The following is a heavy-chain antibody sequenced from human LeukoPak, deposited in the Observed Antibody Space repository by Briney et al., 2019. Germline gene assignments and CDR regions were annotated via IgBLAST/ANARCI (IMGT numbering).Heavy chain of an antibody. D-gene: IGHD3-16*02. CDR1: GGPISSSSYY. CDR2: IYYSGST. CDR3: ARQIWRNDRNYFDY. Sequence: KTSETLSLTCTVSGGPISSSSYYWGWIRRPPGKGLEWIGSIYYSGSTYYNPSLKSRVTMSVDTSKSQFSLKLNSVTAADTAVYYCARQIWRNDRNYFDYWGQGTLVTVSS. J-gene: IGHJ4*02. V-gene: IGHV4-39*01.